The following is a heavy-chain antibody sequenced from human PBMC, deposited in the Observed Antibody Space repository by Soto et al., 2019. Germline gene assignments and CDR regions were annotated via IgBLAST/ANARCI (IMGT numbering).Heavy chain of an antibody. Sequence: QVQLVQSGAEVKKPGSSVKVSCKASGGTFSSYAISWVRQAPGQGLEWMGGIIPIFGTANYAQKFQGRVTITADESTSTAYMELSSLRSEDTAVYYCASYGSGSYYRSAFPNPFYYYYGMDVWGQETTVTVSS. CDR2: IIPIFGTA. CDR3: ASYGSGSYYRSAFPNPFYYYYGMDV. J-gene: IGHJ6*02. D-gene: IGHD3-10*01. CDR1: GGTFSSYA. V-gene: IGHV1-69*01.